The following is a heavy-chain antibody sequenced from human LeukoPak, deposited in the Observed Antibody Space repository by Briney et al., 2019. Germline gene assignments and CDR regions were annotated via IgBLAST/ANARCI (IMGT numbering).Heavy chain of an antibody. V-gene: IGHV3-53*01. CDR2: IYSGGST. J-gene: IGHJ6*03. Sequence: GGSLRLSCAASGFTVSSNYMSWVRQAPGKGLEWVSVIYSGGSTYYADSVKGRFTISRDNSKNTLYLQTNSLRAEDTAVYYCAGGGLVTDYYYYYMDVWGKGTTVTVSS. D-gene: IGHD6-19*01. CDR1: GFTVSSNY. CDR3: AGGGLVTDYYYYYMDV.